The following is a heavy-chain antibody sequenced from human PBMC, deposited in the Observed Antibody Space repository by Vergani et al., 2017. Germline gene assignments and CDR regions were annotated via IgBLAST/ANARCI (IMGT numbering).Heavy chain of an antibody. J-gene: IGHJ5*02. D-gene: IGHD6-19*01. CDR2: IYYSGST. V-gene: IGHV4-39*01. CDR1: GASIRSSNYY. Sequence: QLQLQESGPGLVKPSATLSLTCSVSGASIRSSNYYWGWLRQPPGKGLEWIASIYYSGSTYYNPSLKSRVTISVDTSKNQFTLKLSSVTAADTAVYFSARQSTVEWLVKVGWIDPWGQGILVTGSA. CDR3: ARQSTVEWLVKVGWIDP.